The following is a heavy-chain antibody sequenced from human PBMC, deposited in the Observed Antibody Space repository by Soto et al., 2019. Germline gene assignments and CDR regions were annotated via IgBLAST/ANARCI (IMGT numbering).Heavy chain of an antibody. CDR1: GGTFSSYT. CDR3: ARAPLGPDYGDY. CDR2: IIPILGIA. J-gene: IGHJ4*02. Sequence: QVQLVQSGAEVKNPGSSVKVSCKASGGTFSSYTISWVRPAPGQGREWMGRIIPILGIANYAQKFQGRVTITADKSTSTAYMELSSLRSEDTAVYYCARAPLGPDYGDYWGQGTLVTVSS. V-gene: IGHV1-69*02.